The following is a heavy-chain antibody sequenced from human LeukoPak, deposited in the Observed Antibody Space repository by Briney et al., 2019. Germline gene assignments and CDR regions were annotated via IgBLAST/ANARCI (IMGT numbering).Heavy chain of an antibody. J-gene: IGHJ5*02. Sequence: PSETLSLTCTVSSYSINSGYYWGWIRQPPGKGLEWIGNIYRSGSTNYNPSLKSRVIISVDTSKNQFSLKLSSVTAADTAVYYCARGRSFYYGSGSYYKIPINWFDPWGQGTLVTVSS. V-gene: IGHV4-38-2*02. CDR1: SYSINSGYY. CDR2: IYRSGST. CDR3: ARGRSFYYGSGSYYKIPINWFDP. D-gene: IGHD3-10*01.